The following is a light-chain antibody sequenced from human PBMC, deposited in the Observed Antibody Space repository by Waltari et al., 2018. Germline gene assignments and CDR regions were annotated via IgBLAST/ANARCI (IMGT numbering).Light chain of an antibody. CDR1: SSNIGAGYD. Sequence: QSVLTQPPSVSGAPGQRVPISCTGSSSNIGAGYDVHWYQQLPGTAPKLLIYANTNRPSGVPDRFSGSKSGTSASLAITGLQAEDEADYYCQSHDSSHYVFRTGTKVTVL. CDR2: ANT. V-gene: IGLV1-40*01. J-gene: IGLJ1*01. CDR3: QSHDSSHYV.